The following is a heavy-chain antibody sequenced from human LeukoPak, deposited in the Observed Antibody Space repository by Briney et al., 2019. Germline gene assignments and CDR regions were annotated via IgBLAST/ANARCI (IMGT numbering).Heavy chain of an antibody. V-gene: IGHV1-2*02. J-gene: IGHJ6*03. CDR2: INPNRGGT. Sequence: GSVWVSCKASGYTFTGYYMRWVRQTPGQGLECVGWINPNRGGTNYTQKLQGRVTLTSDTSISTAYMELSRLRSDDTAVYYCARSLGKYYYYDMDVWGKGTTVTVSS. D-gene: IGHD3-16*01. CDR3: ARSLGKYYYYDMDV. CDR1: GYTFTGYY.